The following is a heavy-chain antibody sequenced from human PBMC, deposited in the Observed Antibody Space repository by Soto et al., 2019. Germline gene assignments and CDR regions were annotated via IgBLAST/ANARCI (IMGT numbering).Heavy chain of an antibody. CDR3: AKDGDSSSSGVDY. J-gene: IGHJ4*02. V-gene: IGHV3-30*18. Sequence: PGGSLRLSCAASGFTFSSFGMHWVRQAPGKGLEWVAVISYDGSNKYYADSVKGRFTISRDNSKNTLYLQMNSLRAEDTAVYYCAKDGDSSSSGVDYWGQGTLVTVSS. CDR1: GFTFSSFG. CDR2: ISYDGSNK. D-gene: IGHD6-6*01.